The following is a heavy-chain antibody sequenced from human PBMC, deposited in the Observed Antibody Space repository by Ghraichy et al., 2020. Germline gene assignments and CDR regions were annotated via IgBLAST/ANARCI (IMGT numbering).Heavy chain of an antibody. CDR1: GFTFSSYS. V-gene: IGHV3-21*01. CDR2: ISSSSSYI. Sequence: AGSLRLSCAASGFTFSSYSMNWVRQAPGKGLEWVSSISSSSSYIYYADSVKGRFTISRDNAKNSLYLQMNSLRAEDTAVYYCARSYSSGWYDRKFSGYWGQGTLVTVSS. D-gene: IGHD6-19*01. J-gene: IGHJ4*02. CDR3: ARSYSSGWYDRKFSGY.